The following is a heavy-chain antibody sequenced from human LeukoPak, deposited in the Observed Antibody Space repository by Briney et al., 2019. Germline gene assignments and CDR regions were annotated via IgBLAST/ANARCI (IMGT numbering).Heavy chain of an antibody. Sequence: GGSLRLSCAASGFSFSSYWMHWVRQAPGKGLLSVSRINTDGSSTYYADSVKGRFTISRDNAKNTLYLQMNSLRAEDTAVYYCARDHYGGNSDYWGQGTLVTVSS. CDR3: ARDHYGGNSDY. CDR2: INTDGSST. D-gene: IGHD4-23*01. V-gene: IGHV3-74*01. J-gene: IGHJ4*02. CDR1: GFSFSSYW.